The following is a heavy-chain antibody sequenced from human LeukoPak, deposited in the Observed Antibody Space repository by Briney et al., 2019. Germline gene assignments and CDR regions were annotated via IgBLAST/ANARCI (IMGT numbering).Heavy chain of an antibody. J-gene: IGHJ6*02. D-gene: IGHD4-17*01. Sequence: GGSLRLSCAASGFTFSSYAMGWVRQAPGKGLEWVSAISGSGGSTYYADSVKGRFTISRDNSKNTLYLQMNSLRAEDTAVYYCAKGDGETYYYYYGMDVWGQGTTVTVSS. CDR3: AKGDGETYYYYYGMDV. CDR2: ISGSGGST. CDR1: GFTFSSYA. V-gene: IGHV3-23*01.